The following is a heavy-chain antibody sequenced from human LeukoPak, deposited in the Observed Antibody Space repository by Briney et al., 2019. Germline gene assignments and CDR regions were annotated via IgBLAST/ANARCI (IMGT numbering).Heavy chain of an antibody. CDR1: GFTLNNYW. J-gene: IGHJ3*02. CDR3: VRDCSDAGCYVSAFDI. D-gene: IGHD2-2*01. CDR2: ISRDGSST. V-gene: IGHV3-74*01. Sequence: GGSLRLSCAASGFTLNNYWMHWVRQGPGEGLMWVSRISRDGSSTTYADSVKGRFTISRDNTKNTLYLQTISLRAEDTAVYYCVRDCSDAGCYVSAFDIWGRGTMVTVSS.